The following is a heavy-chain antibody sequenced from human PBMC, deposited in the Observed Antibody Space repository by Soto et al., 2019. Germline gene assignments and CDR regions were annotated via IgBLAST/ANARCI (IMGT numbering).Heavy chain of an antibody. J-gene: IGHJ3*02. Sequence: GGSLRLSCAASGFTFSSYSMNWVRQAPGKGLEWVSSISSSSSYIYYADSVKGRFTISRDNAKNTLYLQMNSLRAEVTAVYYFARAQYYYGSGSYSDAFDIWGQGTMVTVSS. CDR3: ARAQYYYGSGSYSDAFDI. D-gene: IGHD3-10*01. CDR1: GFTFSSYS. V-gene: IGHV3-21*01. CDR2: ISSSSSYI.